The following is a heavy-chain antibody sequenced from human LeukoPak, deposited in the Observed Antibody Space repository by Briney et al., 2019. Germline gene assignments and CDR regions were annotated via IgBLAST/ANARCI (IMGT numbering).Heavy chain of an antibody. CDR1: GYTFTSYY. D-gene: IGHD3-3*01. J-gene: IGHJ4*02. Sequence: ASVKVSCKASGYTFTSYYMHWVRQAPGQGLEWMGWINPSSGGTNYAQNFQGRVTMTRDTSISTAYMELSRLTSDDTAMYYCARGARVDFWSGYYNYWGRGTLVTVSS. CDR2: INPSSGGT. V-gene: IGHV1-2*02. CDR3: ARGARVDFWSGYYNY.